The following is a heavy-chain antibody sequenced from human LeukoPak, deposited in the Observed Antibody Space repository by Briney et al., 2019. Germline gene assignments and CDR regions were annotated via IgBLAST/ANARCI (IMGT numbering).Heavy chain of an antibody. Sequence: GGSLRLSCAASGFTFSSYGMHWVRQAPGKGLEWVAVISYDGSNKYYADSVKGRFTISRDNSKNTLYLQMNSLRAEDTAVYYCARDRNTDFWSGYYTNYFDYWGQGTLVTVSS. CDR3: ARDRNTDFWSGYYTNYFDY. J-gene: IGHJ4*02. D-gene: IGHD3-3*01. CDR1: GFTFSSYG. CDR2: ISYDGSNK. V-gene: IGHV3-30*03.